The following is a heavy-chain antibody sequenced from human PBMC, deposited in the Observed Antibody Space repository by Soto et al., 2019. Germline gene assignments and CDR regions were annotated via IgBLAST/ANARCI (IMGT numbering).Heavy chain of an antibody. CDR3: ATLLGGYCSGGSCYQTIYYYGMDV. CDR1: GYSFTSYW. V-gene: IGHV5-10-1*01. J-gene: IGHJ6*02. Sequence: GESLKISCKGSGYSFTSYWISWVRQMPGKGLEWMGRIDPSDSYTNYSPSFQGHVTISADESISTAYLQWSSLKASDTAMYYCATLLGGYCSGGSCYQTIYYYGMDVWGQGTTVTVSS. CDR2: IDPSDSYT. D-gene: IGHD2-15*01.